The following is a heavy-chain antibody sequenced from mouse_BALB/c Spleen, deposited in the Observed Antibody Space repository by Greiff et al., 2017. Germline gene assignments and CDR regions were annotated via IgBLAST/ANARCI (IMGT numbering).Heavy chain of an antibody. J-gene: IGHJ3*01. D-gene: IGHD2-12*01. Sequence: VKLMESGPGLVAPSQSLSITCTVSGFSLTSYGVHWVRQPPGKGLEWLGVIWAGGSTNYNSALMSRLSISKDNSKSQVFLKMNSLQTDDTAMYYCAGDYDAFAYWGQGTLVTVSA. CDR3: AGDYDAFAY. CDR1: GFSLTSYG. V-gene: IGHV2-9*02. CDR2: IWAGGST.